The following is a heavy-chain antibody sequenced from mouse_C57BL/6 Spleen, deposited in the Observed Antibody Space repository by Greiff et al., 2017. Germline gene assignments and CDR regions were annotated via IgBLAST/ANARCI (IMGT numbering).Heavy chain of an antibody. V-gene: IGHV1-42*01. CDR3: ARYNYSNFYWYFDV. D-gene: IGHD2-5*01. CDR2: INPSTGGT. J-gene: IGHJ1*03. Sequence: VQLQQSGPELVKPGASVKISCKASGYSFTGYYMNWVKQSPEKSLEWIGEINPSTGGTTYNQKFKAKATLTVDKSSSTAYMQLKSLTSEDSAVYYCARYNYSNFYWYFDVWGTGTTVTVSS. CDR1: GYSFTGYY.